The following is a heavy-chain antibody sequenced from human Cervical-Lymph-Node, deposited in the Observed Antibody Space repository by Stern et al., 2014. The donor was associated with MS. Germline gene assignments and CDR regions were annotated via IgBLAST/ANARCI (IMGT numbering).Heavy chain of an antibody. V-gene: IGHV3-11*01. J-gene: IGHJ4*02. D-gene: IGHD5-12*01. Sequence: VQLVQSGGGLVKPGGSLRLSCAASGFTLSDHWIRQAPGKGLEWLSYISSSGTTIYCADSVKGRSTISRDNAQKSVYLQMNSLGADDTAVYYCASRGDSGHLDYWGQGTLVTVSS. CDR2: ISSSGTTI. CDR1: GFTLSDH. CDR3: ASRGDSGHLDY.